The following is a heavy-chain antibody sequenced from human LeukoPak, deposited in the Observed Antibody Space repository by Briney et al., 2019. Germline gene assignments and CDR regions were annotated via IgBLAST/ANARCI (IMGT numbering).Heavy chain of an antibody. J-gene: IGHJ4*02. CDR3: ARQQAVLGPGIDY. CDR1: GYHFNIYW. Sequence: GESLKISCEASGYHFNIYWIGRVRQLPGKGLEWMGIISPGGSDTRYSPSFEGQVTISADRSINTAYLQWSSLKASDTAIYYCARQQAVLGPGIDYWGQGTVVIVSS. V-gene: IGHV5-51*01. CDR2: ISPGGSDT. D-gene: IGHD6-19*01.